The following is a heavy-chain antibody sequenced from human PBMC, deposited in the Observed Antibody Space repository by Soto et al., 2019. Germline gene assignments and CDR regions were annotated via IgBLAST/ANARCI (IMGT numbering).Heavy chain of an antibody. D-gene: IGHD3-22*01. CDR3: FTYDSSGYYYYFDY. CDR1: GYTFTGYY. Sequence: ASVKVSCKASGYTFTGYYMHWVRQAPGQGPEWMGWINPNSGGTNYAQKFQGRVTMTRDTSISTAYMELSRLRSDDTAVYYCFTYDSSGYYYYFDYWGQGTLVTVSS. CDR2: INPNSGGT. V-gene: IGHV1-2*02. J-gene: IGHJ4*02.